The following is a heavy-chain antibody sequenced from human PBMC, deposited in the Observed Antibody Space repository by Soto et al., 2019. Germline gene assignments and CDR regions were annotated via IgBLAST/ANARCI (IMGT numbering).Heavy chain of an antibody. Sequence: ASVKVSCKASGYTFTGYYMHWVRQAPGQGLEWMGWINPNSGGTNYAQKFQGRVTMTRDTSTSTAYMELSRLRSDDTAVYYCARASYCTNGVCYNWFDPWGQGTLVTVSS. CDR2: INPNSGGT. CDR3: ARASYCTNGVCYNWFDP. CDR1: GYTFTGYY. D-gene: IGHD2-8*01. V-gene: IGHV1-2*02. J-gene: IGHJ5*02.